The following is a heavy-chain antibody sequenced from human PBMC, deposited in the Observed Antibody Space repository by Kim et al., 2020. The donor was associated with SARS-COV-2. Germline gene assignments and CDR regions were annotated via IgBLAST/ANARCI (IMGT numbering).Heavy chain of an antibody. CDR2: ISGSGGST. J-gene: IGHJ4*02. CDR1: GFTFSSYA. Sequence: GGSLRLSCAASGFTFSSYAMSWVRQAPGKGLEWVSAISGSGGSTYYADSVKGRFTISRDNSKNTLYLQMNSLRAEDTAVYYFAKDSSYDSSGLFDYWGQGTLVTVSS. V-gene: IGHV3-23*01. CDR3: AKDSSYDSSGLFDY. D-gene: IGHD3-22*01.